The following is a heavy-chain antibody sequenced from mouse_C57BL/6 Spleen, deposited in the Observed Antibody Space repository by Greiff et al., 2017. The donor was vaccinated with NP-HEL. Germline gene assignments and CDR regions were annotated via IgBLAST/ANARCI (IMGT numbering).Heavy chain of an antibody. D-gene: IGHD2-2*01. CDR1: GYTFTSYW. CDR2: IDPSDSYT. Sequence: QVQLQQPGAELVKPGASVKLSCKASGYTFTSYWMQWVKQRPGQGLEWIGEIDPSDSYTNYNQKFKGKATLTGDTSSSTAYMQLSRLTSDDSAVYYCARYGSCYALDYWGQGTSVTVSS. J-gene: IGHJ4*01. V-gene: IGHV1-50*01. CDR3: ARYGSCYALDY.